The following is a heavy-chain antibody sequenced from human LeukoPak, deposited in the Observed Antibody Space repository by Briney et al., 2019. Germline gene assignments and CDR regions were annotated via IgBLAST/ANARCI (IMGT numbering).Heavy chain of an antibody. J-gene: IGHJ4*02. CDR2: ISDSGTT. D-gene: IGHD3-3*02. V-gene: IGHV4-34*01. Sequence: SETLSLTSGVYGGSFSAYYWNWIRQPPGKGLEWVGKISDSGTTEYNPALKSQVTISLDTSKNQFSLKLSSVTAADTAVYYCARDSMAFLWGQGTLVTVSS. CDR3: ARDSMAFL. CDR1: GGSFSAYY.